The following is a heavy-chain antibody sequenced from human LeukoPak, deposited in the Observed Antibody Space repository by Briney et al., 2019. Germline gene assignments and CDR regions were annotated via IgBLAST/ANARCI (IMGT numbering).Heavy chain of an antibody. CDR3: AGQRWLPKGLGY. Sequence: SETLSLTCTVSGGSISSYYWSWIRQPPGKGLEWIGYIYYSGSTNYNPSLKSRVTISVDTSKNQFSLKLSSVTAADTAVYYCAGQRWLPKGLGYWGQGTLVTVSS. D-gene: IGHD5-24*01. V-gene: IGHV4-59*08. J-gene: IGHJ4*02. CDR2: IYYSGST. CDR1: GGSISSYY.